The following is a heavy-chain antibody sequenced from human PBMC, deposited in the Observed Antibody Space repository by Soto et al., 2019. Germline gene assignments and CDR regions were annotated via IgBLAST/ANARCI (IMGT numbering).Heavy chain of an antibody. CDR2: ISGDGSST. Sequence: EVQLVDSGGGLVQPGGSLRLSCAASEFTFRSYWMHWVRQSPGKGLVWVSRISGDGSSTNYADSVKGRFTISRDNAKNTVYLQIDSLRAEDTAVYYCARGDCLVYAIPCFYYYYYGMDVWGQGTTVTVSS. V-gene: IGHV3-74*01. D-gene: IGHD2-8*01. CDR1: EFTFRSYW. J-gene: IGHJ6*02. CDR3: ARGDCLVYAIPCFYYYYYGMDV.